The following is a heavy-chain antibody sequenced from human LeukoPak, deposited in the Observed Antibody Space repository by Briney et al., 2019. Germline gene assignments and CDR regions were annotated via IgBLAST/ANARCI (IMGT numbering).Heavy chain of an antibody. V-gene: IGHV1-18*01. D-gene: IGHD3-22*01. CDR1: GYTFTSYG. CDR2: ISAYNGNT. J-gene: IGHJ6*03. CDR3: ARYPMIVVVNYYYYYMDV. Sequence: GASVTVSCKASGYTFTSYGISWVRQAPGQGLEWMGWISAYNGNTNYAQKLQGRVTMTTDTSTSTAYMELRSLRSDDTAVYYCARYPMIVVVNYYYYYMDVWGKGTTVTVSS.